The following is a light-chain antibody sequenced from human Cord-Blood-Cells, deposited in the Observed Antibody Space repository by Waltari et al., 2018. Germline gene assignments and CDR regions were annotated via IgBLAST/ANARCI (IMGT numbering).Light chain of an antibody. CDR1: SSDVGGYNY. CDR3: SSYAGSNNLV. J-gene: IGLJ2*01. CDR2: EVS. V-gene: IGLV2-8*01. Sequence: QSALTQPPSASGSPGQSVTISCTGTSSDVGGYNYVSWYQQHPGNAPNLMIYEVSKPPSGVPDRFSGSKSGNTASLTVSGLRAEDEADYYCSSYAGSNNLVFGGGTKLTVL.